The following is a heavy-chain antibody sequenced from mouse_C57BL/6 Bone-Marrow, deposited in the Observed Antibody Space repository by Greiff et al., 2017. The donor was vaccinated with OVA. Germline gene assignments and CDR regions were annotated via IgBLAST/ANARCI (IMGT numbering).Heavy chain of an antibody. V-gene: IGHV5-9*01. CDR2: ISGGGGNT. J-gene: IGHJ2*01. D-gene: IGHD1-1*01. CDR1: GFTFSSYT. Sequence: DVKLVESGGGLVKPGGSLKLSCAASGFTFSSYTMSWVRQTPEKRLEWVATISGGGGNTYYPDSVKGRFTISRDNAKNTLYLQMSSLRSEDTALYYCASHYYGSRFDYWGQGTTLTVSS. CDR3: ASHYYGSRFDY.